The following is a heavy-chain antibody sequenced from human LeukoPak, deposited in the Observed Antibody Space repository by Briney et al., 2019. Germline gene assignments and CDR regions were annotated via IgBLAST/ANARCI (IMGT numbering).Heavy chain of an antibody. Sequence: GGSLRLSCAASGFTFSDDYMSWIRQAPGKGLEWVSYISSSGSTIYYADSVKGRFTISRDNAKNSLYLQMNSLRAEDTAVYYCARDGRGITPTYYFDYWGQGTLVTVSS. CDR2: ISSSGSTI. CDR3: ARDGRGITPTYYFDY. CDR1: GFTFSDDY. V-gene: IGHV3-11*04. D-gene: IGHD3-10*01. J-gene: IGHJ4*02.